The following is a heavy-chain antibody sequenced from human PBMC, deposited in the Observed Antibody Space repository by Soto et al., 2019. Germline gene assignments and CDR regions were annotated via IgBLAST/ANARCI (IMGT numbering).Heavy chain of an antibody. V-gene: IGHV4-61*01. CDR3: ARGDGTATNWFDP. Sequence: SETLSLTCTVSGGSVSSGSYYWSWIRQPPGKGLEWIGYIYYSGSTNYNPSLKSRVTISVDTSKNQFSLKLSSVTAADTAVYYCARGDGTATNWFDPWGQGTLVTVSS. CDR2: IYYSGST. CDR1: GGSVSSGSYY. J-gene: IGHJ5*02. D-gene: IGHD2-21*02.